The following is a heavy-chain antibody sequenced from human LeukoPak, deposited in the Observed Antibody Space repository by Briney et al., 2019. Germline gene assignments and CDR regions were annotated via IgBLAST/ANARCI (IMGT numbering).Heavy chain of an antibody. CDR3: ARDRRDGYNSTDY. J-gene: IGHJ4*02. CDR1: GSTSTASI. V-gene: IGHV1-46*01. Sequence: ASVKVSSKQFGSTSTASIMPWFDQPPEQGLKGMGIINPSGGSTSYAQKFQGRVTMTRDTSTSTVYMELSSLRSEDTAVYYCARDRRDGYNSTDYWGQGTLVTVSS. D-gene: IGHD5-24*01. CDR2: INPSGGST.